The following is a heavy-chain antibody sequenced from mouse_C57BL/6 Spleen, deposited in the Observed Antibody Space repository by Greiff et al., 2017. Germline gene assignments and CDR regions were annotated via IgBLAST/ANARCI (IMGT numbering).Heavy chain of an antibody. CDR2: IDPSDSYT. D-gene: IGHD1-1*01. Sequence: QVQLKQPGAELVMPGASVKLSCKASGYTFTSYWMHWVKQRPGQGLEWIGEIDPSDSYTNYNQKFKGKSTLTVDKSSSTAYMQLSSLTSEDSAVYYCARPLYYGSSWFAYWGQGTLVTVSA. CDR3: ARPLYYGSSWFAY. V-gene: IGHV1-69*01. J-gene: IGHJ3*01. CDR1: GYTFTSYW.